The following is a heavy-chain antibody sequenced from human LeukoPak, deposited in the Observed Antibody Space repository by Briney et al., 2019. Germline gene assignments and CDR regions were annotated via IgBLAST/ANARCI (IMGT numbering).Heavy chain of an antibody. J-gene: IGHJ4*02. CDR1: GFTFSSYS. CDR3: ARDSGSYSSFVY. CDR2: ISSSSSTI. Sequence: GGSLRLSCAASGFTFSSYSMYWVRQAPGKGLEWVSYISSSSSTINYADSVKGRFTISRDNAKNSLYLQMNSLRAEDTAVYYCARDSGSYSSFVYWGQGTLVTVSS. D-gene: IGHD1-26*01. V-gene: IGHV3-48*04.